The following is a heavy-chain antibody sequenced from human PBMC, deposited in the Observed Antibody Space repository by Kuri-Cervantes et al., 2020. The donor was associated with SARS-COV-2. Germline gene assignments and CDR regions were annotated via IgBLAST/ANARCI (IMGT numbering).Heavy chain of an antibody. CDR3: ARNSYYGSGLFDY. J-gene: IGHJ4*02. V-gene: IGHV3-7*01. CDR1: GFTFSSYW. Sequence: GESLKISCAASGFTFSSYWMSWVRQAPGKGLEWVANIKQDRSAKYYVDSVKGRFTISRDNAKNSLYLQMNSLRAEDTAVYYCARNSYYGSGLFDYWGQGTLVTVSS. CDR2: IKQDRSAK. D-gene: IGHD3-10*01.